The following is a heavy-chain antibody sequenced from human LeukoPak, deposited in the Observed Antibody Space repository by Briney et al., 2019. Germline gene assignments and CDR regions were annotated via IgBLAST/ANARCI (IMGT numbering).Heavy chain of an antibody. V-gene: IGHV3-7*01. CDR3: ARLFVEAVVRYFDY. D-gene: IGHD2-15*01. J-gene: IGHJ4*02. Sequence: PGGSRRLSCAASGFTFSSYWMSWVRQAPGKGLEWVANIKQDGSEKYYVDSVKGRFTISRDNAKDSLYLQMNSLRAEDTAVYYCARLFVEAVVRYFDYWGQGTLVTVSS. CDR1: GFTFSSYW. CDR2: IKQDGSEK.